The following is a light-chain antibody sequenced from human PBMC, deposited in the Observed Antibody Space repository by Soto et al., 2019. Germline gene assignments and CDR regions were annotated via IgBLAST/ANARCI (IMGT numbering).Light chain of an antibody. CDR2: DES. CDR3: QQRSR. CDR1: QSLRSTS. J-gene: IGKJ4*01. V-gene: IGKV3D-20*02. Sequence: EILFTQSPRTLSLSPGERATLSCRASQSLRSTSLAWYQQKPGKPPRLLIYDESTRAPGIPARFSGSGSGTDYTLTITSLEDEDFAVYYCQQRSRFGGGTKVDIK.